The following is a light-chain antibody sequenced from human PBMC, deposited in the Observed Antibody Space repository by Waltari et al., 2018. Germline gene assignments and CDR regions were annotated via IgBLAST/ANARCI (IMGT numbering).Light chain of an antibody. Sequence: DIQMTQSPSSLSASVGDRVTITCRASQSISTYLNWYQQKPGKAPKLLVYASSNFQTGVSSRFSCSGSWTDFTLTISSLEPEDFATYYCQQTYGSPPTFGPSTKVAI. CDR2: ASS. CDR1: QSISTY. J-gene: IGKJ3*01. V-gene: IGKV1-39*01. CDR3: QQTYGSPPT.